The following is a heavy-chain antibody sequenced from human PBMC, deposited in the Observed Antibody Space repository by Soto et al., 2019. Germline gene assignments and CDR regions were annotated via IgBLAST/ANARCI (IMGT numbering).Heavy chain of an antibody. D-gene: IGHD3-9*01. Sequence: GESLKISCKGSGYSFTSYWIGWVRQMPGKGLEWMGIIYPGDSDTRYSPSFQGQVTISADKSISTAYLQWSSLKASDTAMYYCARQDYDILTGRDAFDIWGQGTMVTVSS. CDR2: IYPGDSDT. CDR3: ARQDYDILTGRDAFDI. V-gene: IGHV5-51*01. J-gene: IGHJ3*02. CDR1: GYSFTSYW.